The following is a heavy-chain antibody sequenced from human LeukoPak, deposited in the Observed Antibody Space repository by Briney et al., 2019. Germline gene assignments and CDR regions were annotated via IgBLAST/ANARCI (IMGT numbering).Heavy chain of an antibody. D-gene: IGHD6-13*01. V-gene: IGHV4-59*08. Sequence: SETLSLTCTVSGGSISSYYWSWIRQPAGKGLEWIGYIYYSGSTNYNPSLKSRVTISVDTSKNQFSLKLSSVTAADTAVYYCARLPSIAASYWGQGTLVTVSS. CDR2: IYYSGST. J-gene: IGHJ4*02. CDR1: GGSISSYY. CDR3: ARLPSIAASY.